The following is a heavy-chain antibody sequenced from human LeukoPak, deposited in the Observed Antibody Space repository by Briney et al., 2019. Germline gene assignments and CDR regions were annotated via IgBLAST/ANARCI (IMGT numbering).Heavy chain of an antibody. CDR2: ISVYNGNT. CDR1: GYTFTSYG. V-gene: IGHV1-18*01. J-gene: IGHJ4*02. D-gene: IGHD5-12*01. CDR3: ARPDSGYDFAY. Sequence: ASVKVSCKASGYTFTSYGINWVRQAPGQGLEWMGWISVYNGNTNYAQKLQDRVTMTTETSTNIAYMELRSLRSDDTAVYYCARPDSGYDFAYWGQGTLVTVSS.